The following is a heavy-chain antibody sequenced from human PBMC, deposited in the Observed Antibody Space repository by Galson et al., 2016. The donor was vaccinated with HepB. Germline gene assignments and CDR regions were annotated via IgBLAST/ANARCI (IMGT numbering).Heavy chain of an antibody. CDR2: IRKRSNGYTT. CDR1: GFSFSDHY. V-gene: IGHV3-72*01. CDR3: AKRHEFCPPVGCSVDY. J-gene: IGHJ4*02. Sequence: SLRLSCAASGFSFSDHYMDWVRQAPGKGLEWVGRIRKRSNGYTTEYGASVKGRFSVSRDDSENSMYLQMDSLRPDDTAVYYCAKRHEFCPPVGCSVDYWGQGTLVSVSS. D-gene: IGHD3-10*02.